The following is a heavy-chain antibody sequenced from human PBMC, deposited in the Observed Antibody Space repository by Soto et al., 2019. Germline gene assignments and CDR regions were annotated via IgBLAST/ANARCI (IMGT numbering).Heavy chain of an antibody. V-gene: IGHV4-59*12. CDR2: ISYNGIT. J-gene: IGHJ4*02. CDR3: ANDRSGSYETFDY. CDR1: GGPLNAYY. D-gene: IGHD3-22*01. Sequence: SETLSLTCSVSGGPLNAYYWTWIRQPPGKRLEWLGHISYNGITNYNPSLKSRVTMSVDTSKNQISLKLSSVTVADTAIYYCANDRSGSYETFDYWGQGTLVTVSS.